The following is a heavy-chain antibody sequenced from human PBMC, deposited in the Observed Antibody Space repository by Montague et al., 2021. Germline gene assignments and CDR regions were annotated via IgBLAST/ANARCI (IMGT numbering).Heavy chain of an antibody. CDR2: VYNRGYT. CDR1: GDSFSSYEYY. D-gene: IGHD3-10*01. J-gene: IGHJ3*02. CDR3: ARDSPVVEPWVGEHKGAFDI. Sequence: SETLSLTCSVSGDSFSSYEYYWTWIRQPAGRGLEWIGRVYNRGYTNTNPSLRSRLTLLVDTSKNQFSLTLTSVTAADTAVYYCARDSPVVEPWVGEHKGAFDIWGQGTMVTVSS. V-gene: IGHV4-4*07.